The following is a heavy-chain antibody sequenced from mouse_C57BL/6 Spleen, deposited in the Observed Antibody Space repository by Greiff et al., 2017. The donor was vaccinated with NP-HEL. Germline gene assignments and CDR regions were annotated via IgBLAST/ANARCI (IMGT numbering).Heavy chain of an antibody. J-gene: IGHJ2*01. Sequence: EVQLQESGAELVRPGASVKLSCTASGFNIKDDYMHWVKQRPEQGLEWIGWIDPENGDTEYASKFQGKATITADTSSNTAYLQLSSLTSEDTAVYYCTTIDYGSTGFDYWGQGTTLTVSS. CDR1: GFNIKDDY. V-gene: IGHV14-4*01. D-gene: IGHD1-1*01. CDR2: IDPENGDT. CDR3: TTIDYGSTGFDY.